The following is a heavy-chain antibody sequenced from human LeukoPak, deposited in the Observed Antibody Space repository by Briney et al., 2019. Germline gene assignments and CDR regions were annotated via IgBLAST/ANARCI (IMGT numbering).Heavy chain of an antibody. J-gene: IGHJ3*02. CDR2: ISSSSSYI. Sequence: GGSLRLSCAASGSTFSSYSMNWVRQAPGKGLEWVSSISSSSSYIYYADSVKGRFTISRDNAKNSLYLQMNSLRAEDTAVYYCARALWFGELFHDAFDIWGQGTVVTVSS. CDR1: GSTFSSYS. D-gene: IGHD3-10*01. CDR3: ARALWFGELFHDAFDI. V-gene: IGHV3-21*01.